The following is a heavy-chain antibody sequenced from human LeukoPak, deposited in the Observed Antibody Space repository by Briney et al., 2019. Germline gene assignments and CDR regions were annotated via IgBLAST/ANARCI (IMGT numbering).Heavy chain of an antibody. CDR2: IYYSGST. J-gene: IGHJ4*02. D-gene: IGHD4-17*01. V-gene: IGHV4-31*03. CDR3: ARVGAVTTRGWNYFDY. Sequence: PSETLSLTCTVSGGSISSGGYYWSWIRQHPGKGLEWIGYIYYSGSTYYSPSLKGRVTISVDTSKNQFSLNLSSVTAADTAVYYCARVGAVTTRGWNYFDYWGQGTLVTVSS. CDR1: GGSISSGGYY.